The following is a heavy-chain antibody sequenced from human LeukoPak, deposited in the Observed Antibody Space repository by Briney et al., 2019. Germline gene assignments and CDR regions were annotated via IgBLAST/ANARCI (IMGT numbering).Heavy chain of an antibody. V-gene: IGHV3-30*18. CDR3: AKEPTSYYYYGMDV. CDR1: GFTFSSYG. CDR2: ISYDGSNK. J-gene: IGHJ6*04. Sequence: PGRSLRLSCAASGFTFSSYGMHWVRQAPGKGLEWVAVISYDGSNKYYADSVKDRFTISRDNSKNTLYLQMNSLRAEDTAVYYCAKEPTSYYYYGMDVWGKGTTVTVSS.